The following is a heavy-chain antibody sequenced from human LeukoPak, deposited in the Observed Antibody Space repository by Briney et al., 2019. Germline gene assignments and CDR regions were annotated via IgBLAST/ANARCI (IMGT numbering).Heavy chain of an antibody. Sequence: GSLRLSCAASGFTFSSYAMNWVRQAPGKGLEWVSTISGSGGSTYYADSVKGRFTISRDNSKNTLYLQMNSLRAEDTAVYYCARVKSGGDCEDYWGQGTLVTVSS. J-gene: IGHJ4*02. CDR2: ISGSGGST. D-gene: IGHD2-21*02. V-gene: IGHV3-23*01. CDR3: ARVKSGGDCEDY. CDR1: GFTFSSYA.